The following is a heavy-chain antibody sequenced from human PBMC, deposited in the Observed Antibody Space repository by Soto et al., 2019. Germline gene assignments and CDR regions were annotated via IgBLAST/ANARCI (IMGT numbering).Heavy chain of an antibody. CDR2: INAGNGNT. D-gene: IGHD5-12*01. J-gene: IGHJ3*02. Sequence: QVQLVQSGAEVKKPGASVKVSCKASGYTFTSYAMHWVRQAPGQRLEWMGWINAGNGNTKYSQKFQGRVTITRDTSASTAYMELSSLRSEDTAVYYCAREEPILATISGLDAFDIWGQGTMVTVSS. V-gene: IGHV1-3*01. CDR3: AREEPILATISGLDAFDI. CDR1: GYTFTSYA.